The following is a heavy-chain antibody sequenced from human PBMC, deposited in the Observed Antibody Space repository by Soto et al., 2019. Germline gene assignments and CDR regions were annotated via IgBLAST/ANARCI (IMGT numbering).Heavy chain of an antibody. CDR1: GFTFSTYT. D-gene: IGHD3-10*01. CDR2: ISSSSSYT. Sequence: GGSLSLCCAASGFTFSTYTMNWVRQAPGKGLEWVSSISSSSSYTYYADSVKGRFTISRDNAKNSLYLQMNSLRAEDTAVYYCAREITGYGSLTYFDYWGQGTLVTVSS. CDR3: AREITGYGSLTYFDY. V-gene: IGHV3-21*01. J-gene: IGHJ4*02.